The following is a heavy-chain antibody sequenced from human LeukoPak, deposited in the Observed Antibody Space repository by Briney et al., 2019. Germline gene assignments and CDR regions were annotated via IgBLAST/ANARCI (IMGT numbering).Heavy chain of an antibody. CDR3: AKDFRRVVRGVTNQGTDAFDI. V-gene: IGHV3-23*01. CDR1: GFTFSRYV. Sequence: GGSLRLSCAASGFTFSRYVMSWVRQAPGKGLEWVSAISGSGGGTYYADSVKGRFTISRDNSKNTLYLQMNSLRAEDTAVYYCAKDFRRVVRGVTNQGTDAFDIWGQGTMVTVSS. CDR2: ISGSGGGT. D-gene: IGHD3-10*01. J-gene: IGHJ3*02.